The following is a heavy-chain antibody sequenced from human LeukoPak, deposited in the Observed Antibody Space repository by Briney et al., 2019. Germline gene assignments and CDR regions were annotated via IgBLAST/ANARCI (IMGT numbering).Heavy chain of an antibody. V-gene: IGHV4-28*01. CDR1: GYSISSTNW. D-gene: IGHD5-18*01. CDR3: ARTAVDTGTYFDH. J-gene: IGHJ4*02. Sequence: SDTLSLTCSVSGYSISSTNWWGWIRQPPGKGLEWIGYIYYSGSTYHNPSLKSRVTMSVDTSKNQFSLKVSSVTAVDTAVYYCARTAVDTGTYFDHWGQGTLVTVSS. CDR2: IYYSGST.